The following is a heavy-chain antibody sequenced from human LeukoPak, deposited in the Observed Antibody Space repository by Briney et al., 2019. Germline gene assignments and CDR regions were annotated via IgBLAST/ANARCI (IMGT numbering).Heavy chain of an antibody. CDR3: ARSALDTAMPSDY. Sequence: GASVKVSCKASGYTFTGYYMHWVRQAPGQGLEWMGWINPNSGGTNYAQKFQGWVTMTRGTSISTAYMELSRLRSNDTAVYYCARSALDTAMPSDYWGQGTLVTVSS. CDR1: GYTFTGYY. CDR2: INPNSGGT. V-gene: IGHV1-2*04. J-gene: IGHJ4*02. D-gene: IGHD5-18*01.